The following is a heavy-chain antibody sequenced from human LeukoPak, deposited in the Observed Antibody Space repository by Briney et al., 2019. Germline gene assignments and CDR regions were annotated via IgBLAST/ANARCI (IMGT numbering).Heavy chain of an antibody. D-gene: IGHD2-2*01. CDR3: ATGSSQFVVVPAAASYYFDY. CDR1: GYTFTGYY. V-gene: IGHV1-2*02. CDR2: INPNSGGT. Sequence: GASVKVSCKASGYTFTGYYMHWVRQAPGQGLEWMGWINPNSGGTNYAQKFQGRVTMTRDTSISTAYMELSRLRSDDTAVYYCATGSSQFVVVPAAASYYFDYWGQGTLVTVSS. J-gene: IGHJ4*02.